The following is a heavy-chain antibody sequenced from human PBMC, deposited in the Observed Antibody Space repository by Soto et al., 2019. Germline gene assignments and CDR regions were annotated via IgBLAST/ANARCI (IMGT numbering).Heavy chain of an antibody. D-gene: IGHD6-13*01. CDR2: IWYDGSNK. CDR1: GFTFSSYG. J-gene: IGHJ6*02. CDR3: ARDGSSSWYVGYYYYGMDV. V-gene: IGHV3-33*01. Sequence: QVQLVETGGGVVQPGRSLRLSCAASGFTFSSYGMHWVRQAPGKGLEWVAVIWYDGSNKYYADSVKGRFTISRDNSKNTLYLQINSLRAEDTAVYYCARDGSSSWYVGYYYYGMDVWGQGTTVTVSS.